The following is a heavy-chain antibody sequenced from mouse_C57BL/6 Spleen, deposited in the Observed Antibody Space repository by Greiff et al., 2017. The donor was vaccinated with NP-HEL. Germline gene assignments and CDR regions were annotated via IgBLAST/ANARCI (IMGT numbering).Heavy chain of an antibody. J-gene: IGHJ2*01. CDR2: ISGGGGNT. CDR3: ARQPGSSDFDY. CDR1: GFTFSSYT. Sequence: EVKVVESGGGLVKPGGSLKLSCAASGFTFSSYTMSWVRQTPEKRLEWVATISGGGGNTYYPDSVKGRFTISRDNAKNTLYLQMSSLRSEDTALYYCARQPGSSDFDYWGQGTTLTVSS. D-gene: IGHD1-1*01. V-gene: IGHV5-9*01.